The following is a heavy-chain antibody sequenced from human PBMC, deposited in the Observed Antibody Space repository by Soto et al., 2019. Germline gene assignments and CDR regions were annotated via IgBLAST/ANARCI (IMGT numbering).Heavy chain of an antibody. CDR2: IFWDDDD. J-gene: IGHJ4*02. CDR1: GFSLTTSGEA. D-gene: IGHD3-16*02. V-gene: IGHV2-5*02. CDR3: AHTGDWRYYFDF. Sequence: QITLKESGPTLVYPTQTLTLTCTFSGFSLTTSGEAVAWIRQPPGKALEWLALIFWDDDDRYSPSLRNRLTITKDASANQVVLTMTDMDPVDTGTYYCAHTGDWRYYFDFWGQGTLVTVSS.